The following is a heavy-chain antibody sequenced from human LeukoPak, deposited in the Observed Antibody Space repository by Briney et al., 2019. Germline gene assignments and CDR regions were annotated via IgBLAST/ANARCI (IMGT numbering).Heavy chain of an antibody. J-gene: IGHJ3*01. Sequence: SETLSLTCTVSGGPINNYYWSWIRQPAGKGLEWIGRINPSGSTKNNPSLKSRVTMSLDTRKNQLSLNLGSVTAADTAVYYCARASYYESRNNIAFDLWGRGTMVTVSS. CDR3: ARASYYESRNNIAFDL. CDR1: GGPINNYY. CDR2: INPSGST. D-gene: IGHD3-10*01. V-gene: IGHV4-4*07.